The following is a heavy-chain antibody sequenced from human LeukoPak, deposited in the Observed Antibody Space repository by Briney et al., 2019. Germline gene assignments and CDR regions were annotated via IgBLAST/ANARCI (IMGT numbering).Heavy chain of an antibody. CDR1: GYTFTNYY. CDR2: INPSGAST. Sequence: GASVKVSCKASGYTFTNYYIHWVRQAPGQGLEWMGIINPSGASTSYVQKFQGRVTMTRDTSTSTVYLYLSSLRSEDTAVYYCARDGGVGPTTGAYYFDYWGQGTLVTVSS. CDR3: ARDGGVGPTTGAYYFDY. J-gene: IGHJ4*02. D-gene: IGHD1-26*01. V-gene: IGHV1-46*01.